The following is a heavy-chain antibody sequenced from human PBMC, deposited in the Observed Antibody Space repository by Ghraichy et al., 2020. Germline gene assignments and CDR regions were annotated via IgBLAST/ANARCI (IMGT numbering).Heavy chain of an antibody. CDR1: GFTFTSYR. J-gene: IGHJ4*02. Sequence: GGSLRLSCAASGFTFTSYRMYWVRQAPGKGPEWVTNIKEDGSKMYYVDSVKGRFTVSRDNAKKTLYLQMNSLRVEDTAVYYCAKDQDTGWSFADWGQGTLVTVSS. CDR3: AKDQDTGWSFAD. D-gene: IGHD1-26*01. V-gene: IGHV3-7*01. CDR2: IKEDGSKM.